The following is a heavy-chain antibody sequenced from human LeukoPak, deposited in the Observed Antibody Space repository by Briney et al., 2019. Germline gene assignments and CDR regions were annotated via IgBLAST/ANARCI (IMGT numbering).Heavy chain of an antibody. D-gene: IGHD3-9*01. CDR1: GSTFTNYA. CDR2: IIPILDVT. CDR3: ARGGGVDILTGFQY. V-gene: IGHV1-69*04. J-gene: IGHJ4*02. Sequence: GASVKVSCKASGSTFTNYAINWVRQAPGQGLEWMGRIIPILDVTNYAQKFQGRVTITADQSTSTAYMELSSLRSEDTAVYYCARGGGVDILTGFQYWGQGTLVTVSS.